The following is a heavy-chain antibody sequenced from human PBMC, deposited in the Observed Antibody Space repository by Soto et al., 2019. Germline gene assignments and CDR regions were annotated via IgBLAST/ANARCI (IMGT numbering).Heavy chain of an antibody. CDR2: ITTYSGHT. CDR3: VKDESINWYSGHFRH. D-gene: IGHD6-13*01. V-gene: IGHV1-18*01. J-gene: IGHJ1*01. CDR1: GYSFTTHG. Sequence: QVQLVQSGPEVKKPGASVKISCKASGYSFTTHGITWVRQAPGQGLEWMGLITTYSGHTSYSPSLQGRVSMTRDTATSTAYMELKSLRADDTAVYYCVKDESINWYSGHFRHWGQGTLVTVSS.